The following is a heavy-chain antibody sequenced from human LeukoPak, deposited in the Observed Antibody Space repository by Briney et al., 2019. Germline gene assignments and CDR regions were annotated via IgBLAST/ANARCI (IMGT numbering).Heavy chain of an antibody. Sequence: WQTLSLTCAISGDSVSSNSAAWNWIRQSPSRRIEWLGRTYYKSEWYTEYALSVKSRITINPDTAKNQFSLQLNSVTPEDTAVYYCAGRIAAAGTGYWFDPWGQGTLVTVSS. J-gene: IGHJ5*02. D-gene: IGHD6-13*01. CDR3: AGRIAAAGTGYWFDP. CDR2: TYYKSEWYT. CDR1: GDSVSSNSAA. V-gene: IGHV6-1*01.